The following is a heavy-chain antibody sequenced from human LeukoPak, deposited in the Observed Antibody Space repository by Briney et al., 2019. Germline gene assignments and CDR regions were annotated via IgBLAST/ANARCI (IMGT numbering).Heavy chain of an antibody. CDR3: ARGRFLDAFDI. J-gene: IGHJ3*02. CDR1: GGSINSYF. D-gene: IGHD3-3*01. CDR2: IFYSGST. V-gene: IGHV4-59*01. Sequence: SETLSLTCTVSGGSINSYFWSWIRQPPGKGLEWIGYIFYSGSTNYNPSLKSRVTISVDTSKNQFSLNLRSVTAADTAVYYCARGRFLDAFDIWGQGTMVTVSS.